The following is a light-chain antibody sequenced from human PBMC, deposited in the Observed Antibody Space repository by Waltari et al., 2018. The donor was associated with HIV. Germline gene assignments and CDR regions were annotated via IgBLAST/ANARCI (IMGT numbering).Light chain of an antibody. CDR3: QQSYSPLT. Sequence: DIQMTQSPSSLSASVGDRVTTTCRASQTISSYLNWYQQKPGKAPKLLIYAASSLQSGVPSRFSGSGSGTDFTLTISSLQPEDFATYYCQQSYSPLTFGGGTKVEI. CDR1: QTISSY. J-gene: IGKJ4*01. V-gene: IGKV1-39*01. CDR2: AAS.